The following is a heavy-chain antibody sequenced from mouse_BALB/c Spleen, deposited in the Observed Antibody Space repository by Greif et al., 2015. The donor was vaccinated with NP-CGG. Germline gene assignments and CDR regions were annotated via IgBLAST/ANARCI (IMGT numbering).Heavy chain of an antibody. CDR3: AFTTVGF. V-gene: IGHV5-12-1*01. J-gene: IGHJ1*01. CDR1: GFAFSSYD. D-gene: IGHD1-1*01. CDR2: ISSGGGST. Sequence: EVQGVESGGGLVKPGGSLKLSCAASGFAFSSYDMSWVRQTPEKRLEWVAYISSGGGSTYYPDTVKGRFTISRDNAKNTLYLQMSSLKSEDTAMYYCAFTTVGFWGAGTTVTVSS.